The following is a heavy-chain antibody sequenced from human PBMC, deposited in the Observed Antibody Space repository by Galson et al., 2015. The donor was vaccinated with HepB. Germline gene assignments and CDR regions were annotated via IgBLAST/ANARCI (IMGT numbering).Heavy chain of an antibody. Sequence: PLSLTCTVSGGSISSSSYYWGWIRQPPGKGLEWIGSIYYSGSTYYNPSLKSRVTISVDTPKNQFSLKLSSVTAADTAVYYCARHRMRVFAFDIWGQGTMVTVSS. CDR3: ARHRMRVFAFDI. CDR1: GGSISSSSYY. CDR2: IYYSGST. J-gene: IGHJ3*02. D-gene: IGHD2-8*01. V-gene: IGHV4-39*01.